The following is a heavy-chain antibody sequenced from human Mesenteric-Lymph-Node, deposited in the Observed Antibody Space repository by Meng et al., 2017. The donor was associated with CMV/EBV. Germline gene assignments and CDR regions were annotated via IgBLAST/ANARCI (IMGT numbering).Heavy chain of an antibody. Sequence: CAVYGGSFSGYYWSWLRQPPGKGLEWIGEINHSGSTNYNPSLKSRVTISVDTSKNQFSLKLSSVTAADTAVYYCARELLPRSGWFDPWGQGTLVTVSS. V-gene: IGHV4-34*01. CDR3: ARELLPRSGWFDP. CDR2: INHSGST. CDR1: GGSFSGYY. D-gene: IGHD2-15*01. J-gene: IGHJ5*02.